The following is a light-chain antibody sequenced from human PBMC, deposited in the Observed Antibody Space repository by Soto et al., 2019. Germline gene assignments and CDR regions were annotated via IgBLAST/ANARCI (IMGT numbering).Light chain of an antibody. V-gene: IGLV2-14*01. Sequence: QSALTQPASVSGSPGQSITISCTGTGSDIGPYNYVSWYQQYPGKAPQLIMYEVTNRPSGVSNRFFGFKSGYTASLTISSLQADDEADYFCSSYTASGTFVVFGGGTKLTVL. CDR2: EVT. CDR1: GSDIGPYNY. CDR3: SSYTASGTFVV. J-gene: IGLJ2*01.